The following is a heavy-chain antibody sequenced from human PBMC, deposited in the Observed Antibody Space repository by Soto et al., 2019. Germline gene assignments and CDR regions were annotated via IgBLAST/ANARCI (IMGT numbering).Heavy chain of an antibody. CDR1: GGSTINHY. Sequence: QVQLQESGPGLVKPSETLSLTCSVSGGSTINHYWSWIRQPPGKGLEWIGYIYYNGNTNYNPSLKSRVTMSVDTSRNQISLKLTTVTAADTAVYYCTRANWYSEYWGQGTLVTVSS. D-gene: IGHD7-27*01. J-gene: IGHJ4*02. CDR3: TRANWYSEY. CDR2: IYYNGNT. V-gene: IGHV4-59*11.